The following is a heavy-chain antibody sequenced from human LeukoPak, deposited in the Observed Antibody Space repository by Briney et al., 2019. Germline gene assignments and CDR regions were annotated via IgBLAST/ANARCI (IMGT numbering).Heavy chain of an antibody. Sequence: GASVKVSCKASGYTFTSYAMHWVRQAPGQRLEWMGWINAGNGNTKYSQKFQGRVTITRDTSASTVYMELSSLRSEDTAVYYCARVSGSGWYFDGWGQGTLVTVSS. D-gene: IGHD6-19*01. J-gene: IGHJ4*02. V-gene: IGHV1-3*01. CDR2: INAGNGNT. CDR3: ARVSGSGWYFDG. CDR1: GYTFTSYA.